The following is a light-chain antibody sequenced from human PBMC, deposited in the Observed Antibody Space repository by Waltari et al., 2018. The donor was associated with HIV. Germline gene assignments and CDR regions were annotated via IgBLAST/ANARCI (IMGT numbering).Light chain of an antibody. CDR3: AAWDDSLSGWV. CDR2: RTD. Sequence: QSVLTQPPAMSGTPEKSVTIACTGIKSNIGNNLFFWYQQRPVMASRLVTYRTDERPPGVPDRLSGSKSGTSGSLTISGRRSEDEADYSCAAWDDSLSGWVFGGGTKLTVL. CDR1: KSNIGNNL. J-gene: IGLJ3*02. V-gene: IGLV1-47*01.